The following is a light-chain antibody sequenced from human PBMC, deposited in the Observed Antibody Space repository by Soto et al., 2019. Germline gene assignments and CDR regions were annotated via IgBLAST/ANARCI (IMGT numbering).Light chain of an antibody. V-gene: IGLV2-14*01. J-gene: IGLJ2*01. CDR3: SSYTSSGTLV. CDR2: EVT. Sequence: QSALTQPASVSGSPGQSITISCTGTSSDVGGHNYVSWYQQHPGKAPKLMIYEVTYWPSGVSNRFSGSKSGNTASLTISGLQADDEADYYCSSYTSSGTLVFGGGTKLTVL. CDR1: SSDVGGHNY.